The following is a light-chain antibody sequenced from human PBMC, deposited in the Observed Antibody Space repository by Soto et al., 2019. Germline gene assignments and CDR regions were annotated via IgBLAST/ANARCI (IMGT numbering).Light chain of an antibody. CDR1: QSISTY. V-gene: IGKV1-5*03. J-gene: IGKJ1*01. CDR2: QAS. CDR3: QQYNSYWT. Sequence: DIQMTQSPSTLSASVGDRVTISCRASQSISTYLAWYQQKPGKAPKLLIYQASSLERGVPSRFSGSGFGTEFTLTISSLQPDDFATYYCQQYNSYWTFGQGTKVEIK.